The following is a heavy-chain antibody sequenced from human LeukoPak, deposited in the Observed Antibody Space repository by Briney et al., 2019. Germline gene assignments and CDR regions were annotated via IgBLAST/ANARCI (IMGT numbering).Heavy chain of an antibody. CDR3: AKDQLPYDGSGAGDY. J-gene: IGHJ4*02. CDR2: ISGSGGST. CDR1: GFTFSSYA. D-gene: IGHD3-10*01. V-gene: IGHV3-23*01. Sequence: GGSLRLSCAASGFTFSSYAMSWVRQAPGKGLEWVSAISGSGGSTYYADSVKGRFTISRDNSKNTLYLQMNSLRAEDTAVYCCAKDQLPYDGSGAGDYWGQGNLVTVSS.